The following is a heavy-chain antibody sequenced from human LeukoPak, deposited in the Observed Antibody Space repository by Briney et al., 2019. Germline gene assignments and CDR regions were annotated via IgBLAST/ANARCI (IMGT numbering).Heavy chain of an antibody. V-gene: IGHV4-59*01. CDR3: ARLRFPYYYDSSGYYYLGYFDY. Sequence: SETLSLTCTVSGGSISSYYWSWIRQPPGKGLEWIGYIYYSGSTNYNPSLKSRVTISVDTSKNQFSLKLSSVTAADTAVYYCARLRFPYYYDSSGYYYLGYFDYWGQGTLVTVSS. CDR2: IYYSGST. J-gene: IGHJ4*02. CDR1: GGSISSYY. D-gene: IGHD3-22*01.